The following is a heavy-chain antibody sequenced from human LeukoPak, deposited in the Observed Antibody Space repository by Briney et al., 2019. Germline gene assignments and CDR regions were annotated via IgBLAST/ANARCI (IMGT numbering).Heavy chain of an antibody. J-gene: IGHJ5*02. CDR1: GYTFTGYY. CDR3: ARAYGSGSYSANWFDP. D-gene: IGHD3-10*01. V-gene: IGHV1-2*02. CDR2: INLNSGGT. Sequence: ASVKVSCKASGYTFTGYYMHWVRQAPGQGLEWMGWINLNSGGTNYAQKFQGRVTMTRDTSISTAYMELSRLRSDDTAVYYCARAYGSGSYSANWFDPWGQGTLVTVPS.